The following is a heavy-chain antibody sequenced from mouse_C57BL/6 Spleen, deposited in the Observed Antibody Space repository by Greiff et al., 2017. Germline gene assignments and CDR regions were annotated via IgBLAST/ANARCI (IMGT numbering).Heavy chain of an antibody. CDR2: ISSGSSTI. CDR1: GFTFSDYG. CDR3: ARGGTTVVPLFDY. V-gene: IGHV5-17*01. Sequence: EVMLVESGGGLVKPGGSLKLSCAASGFTFSDYGMHWVRQAPEKGLEWVAYISSGSSTIYYADTVKGRFTISSDNAKNTLFLQMTSLRSEDTAMYYCARGGTTVVPLFDYWGQGTTLTVSS. D-gene: IGHD1-1*01. J-gene: IGHJ2*01.